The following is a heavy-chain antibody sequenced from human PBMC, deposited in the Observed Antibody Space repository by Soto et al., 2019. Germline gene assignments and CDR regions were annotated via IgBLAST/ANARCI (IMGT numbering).Heavy chain of an antibody. V-gene: IGHV3-21*01. CDR1: GFTFSSYS. CDR2: ISSSSSYI. Sequence: EVQLVESGGGLVKPGGSLRLSCAASGFTFSSYSMNWVRQAPGKGLEWVSSISSSSSYIYYADSVKGRFTISRDNAKNSLYLQMNSLRAEDTAVYYCARVGFNGYLSPYYYGMDVWGQGTTVTVSS. J-gene: IGHJ6*02. D-gene: IGHD5-12*01. CDR3: ARVGFNGYLSPYYYGMDV.